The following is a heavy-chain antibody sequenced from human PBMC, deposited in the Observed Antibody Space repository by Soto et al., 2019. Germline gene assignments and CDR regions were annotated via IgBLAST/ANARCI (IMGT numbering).Heavy chain of an antibody. Sequence: SVKVSCKASGGTFSIYAISCVRQSPLQWLEWMGGIIPIFGTANYAQKFQGRVTITADESTSTAYMELSSLRSEDTAVYYCARSLNTYYYDSSDLWGMDVWGQGTTVTVSS. CDR3: ARSLNTYYYDSSDLWGMDV. CDR1: GGTFSIYA. CDR2: IIPIFGTA. V-gene: IGHV1-69*13. D-gene: IGHD3-22*01. J-gene: IGHJ6*02.